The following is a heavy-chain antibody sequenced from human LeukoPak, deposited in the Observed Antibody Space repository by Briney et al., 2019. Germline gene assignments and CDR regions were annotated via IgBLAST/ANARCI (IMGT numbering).Heavy chain of an antibody. CDR2: INHSGST. V-gene: IGHV4-34*01. J-gene: IGHJ4*02. CDR1: GGSFSGFH. D-gene: IGHD3-10*01. Sequence: SETLSLTCAVYGGSFSGFHWNWIRQPPGKGLEWIGDINHSGSTHYNPSLTSRVTISVDPSKNQFSLNPTSVTAADTAVYYCAENPYYYGSGSYLPYYFDYWGQGTLVTVSS. CDR3: AENPYYYGSGSYLPYYFDY.